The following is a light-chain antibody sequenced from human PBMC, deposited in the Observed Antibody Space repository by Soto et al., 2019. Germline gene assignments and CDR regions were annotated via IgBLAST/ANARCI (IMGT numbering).Light chain of an antibody. J-gene: IGKJ4*01. CDR3: QQYGSSPPLS. V-gene: IGKV4-1*01. CDR1: QSILYSSNNRNY. Sequence: DIVMTQSPDSLAVSLGERATINCKSSQSILYSSNNRNYLAWYQQKPGQPPKLLIYWASTREFGVPDRFSGSGSGTDFTLTISSLQAEDVAVYFCQQYGSSPPLSFGGGTKVEIK. CDR2: WAS.